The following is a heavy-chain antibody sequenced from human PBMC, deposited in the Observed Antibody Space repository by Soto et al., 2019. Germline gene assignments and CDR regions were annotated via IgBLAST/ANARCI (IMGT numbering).Heavy chain of an antibody. CDR2: TYYGGSI. J-gene: IGHJ5*02. V-gene: IGHV4-59*01. D-gene: IGHD3-22*01. Sequence: SETLSLTCSVSGGSISSGYWTWIRQPPGKGLEWIGYTYYGGSINYNPSLKSRVIISVDTAKNQFSLRLSSVTAADTAVYYCTGAYYDINGYSLDPWGQGTSVTVSS. CDR1: GGSISSGY. CDR3: TGAYYDINGYSLDP.